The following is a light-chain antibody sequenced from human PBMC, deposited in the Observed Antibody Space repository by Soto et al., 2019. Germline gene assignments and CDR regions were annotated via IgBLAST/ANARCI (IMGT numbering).Light chain of an antibody. CDR2: DAS. CDR3: QHYNNWPPYT. V-gene: IGKV3-11*01. Sequence: EIVLTQSPATLSLSPGERATLSCRASQSVSNSLAWYQQKPGQAPRLLIYDASNRATGIPARFSGSGSGTDFTLTISSLEPEDFAVYYCQHYNNWPPYTFGQGTKLEIK. CDR1: QSVSNS. J-gene: IGKJ2*01.